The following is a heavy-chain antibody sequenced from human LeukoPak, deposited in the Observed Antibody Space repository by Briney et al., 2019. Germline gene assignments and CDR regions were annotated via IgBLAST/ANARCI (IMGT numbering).Heavy chain of an antibody. Sequence: PGGSLRLSCAASGFTFSSYWMHWVRQAPGKGLVWVSRINSDGSSTSYADSVKGRFTISRDNAKNTLYLQMNSLRVEDTTLYYCARAGNDYGDPYFDYWGQGTLVTVSS. CDR3: ARAGNDYGDPYFDY. V-gene: IGHV3-74*01. D-gene: IGHD4-17*01. CDR2: INSDGSST. CDR1: GFTFSSYW. J-gene: IGHJ4*02.